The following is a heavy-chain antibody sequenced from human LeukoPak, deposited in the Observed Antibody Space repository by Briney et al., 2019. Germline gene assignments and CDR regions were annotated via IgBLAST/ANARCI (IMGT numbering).Heavy chain of an antibody. J-gene: IGHJ6*03. CDR3: AKDGYGDYYQGLSRYYYYMDV. D-gene: IGHD4-17*01. CDR1: GFTFSSYG. CDR2: ISYDGSNK. Sequence: PGGSLRLSCAASGFTFSSYGMHWVRQAPGKGLEWVAVISYDGSNKYYADSVKGRFTISRDNSKNTLYLQMNSLRAEDTAVYYCAKDGYGDYYQGLSRYYYYMDVWGKGTTVTVSS. V-gene: IGHV3-30*18.